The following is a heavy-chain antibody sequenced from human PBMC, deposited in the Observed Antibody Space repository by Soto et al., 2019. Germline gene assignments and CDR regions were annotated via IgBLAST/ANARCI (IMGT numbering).Heavy chain of an antibody. Sequence: PVRSMSLCYPASGFNLSDHYMNWIRKAPGKGLEWGSYIRGSSRYTNFADSVKGRFTISRDNAKNSLYLQMNSLRAEDTAVYDCPRNTSGSQYYYYRGQGT. D-gene: IGHD3-10*01. CDR1: GFNLSDHY. CDR2: IRGSSRYT. V-gene: IGHV3-11*06. CDR3: PRNTSGSQYYYY. J-gene: IGHJ4*02.